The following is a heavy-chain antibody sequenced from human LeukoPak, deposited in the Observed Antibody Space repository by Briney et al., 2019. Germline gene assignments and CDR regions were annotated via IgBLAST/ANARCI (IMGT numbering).Heavy chain of an antibody. CDR1: GGSISSYY. D-gene: IGHD2-2*02. CDR3: ARQSRIVVVPAAIYYYYYMDV. Sequence: SETLSLTCTVSGGSISSYYWSWIRQPPWKGLEWIGYIYYSGSTNYNPSLKSRVTISVDTSKNQFSLKLSSVTAADTAVYYCARQSRIVVVPAAIYYYYYMDVWGKGTTVTVSS. V-gene: IGHV4-59*08. J-gene: IGHJ6*03. CDR2: IYYSGST.